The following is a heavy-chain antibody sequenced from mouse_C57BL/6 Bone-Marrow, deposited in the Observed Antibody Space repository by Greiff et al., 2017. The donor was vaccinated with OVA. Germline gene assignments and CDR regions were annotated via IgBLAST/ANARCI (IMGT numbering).Heavy chain of an antibody. V-gene: IGHV1-81*01. CDR3: AVWDRFAY. CDR1: GYTFTSYG. J-gene: IGHJ3*01. D-gene: IGHD3-3*01. CDR2: IYPRSGNT. Sequence: QVQLKQSGAELARPGASVKLSCKASGYTFTSYGISWVKQRTGQGLEWIGEIYPRSGNTYYNEKFKGKATLTADKSSSTAYMELRSLTSEDSAVYFCAVWDRFAYWGQGTLVTVSA.